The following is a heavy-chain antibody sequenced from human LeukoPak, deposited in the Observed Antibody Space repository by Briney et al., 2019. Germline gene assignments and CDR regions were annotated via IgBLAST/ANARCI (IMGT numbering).Heavy chain of an antibody. Sequence: GGSLRLSCAASGFTFSSYAMSWVRQAPGKGLEWVSALSGRGGSTYYADSVKGRFTISRDNSKNTLYLQMNSLRAEDTAVYYCAKDGKGRVFAQKAIYYYGMDVWGKGTTVTVSS. V-gene: IGHV3-23*01. CDR2: LSGRGGST. D-gene: IGHD3-10*01. J-gene: IGHJ6*04. CDR3: AKDGKGRVFAQKAIYYYGMDV. CDR1: GFTFSSYA.